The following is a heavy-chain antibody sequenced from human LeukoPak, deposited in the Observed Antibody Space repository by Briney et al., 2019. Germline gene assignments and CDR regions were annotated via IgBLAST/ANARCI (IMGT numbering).Heavy chain of an antibody. CDR2: IYDSGTT. CDR1: GGSFGNYY. D-gene: IGHD2/OR15-2a*01. J-gene: IGHJ3*02. CDR3: ARDFSAAFDI. Sequence: SETLSLTCTVSGGSFGNYYWSWIRQPPGKGLEWIGYIYDSGTTDYNPSLKSRVTISVDTATNQFSLKLRSVTAADTAVYYCARDFSAAFDIWGQGTMVTVSS. V-gene: IGHV4-59*01.